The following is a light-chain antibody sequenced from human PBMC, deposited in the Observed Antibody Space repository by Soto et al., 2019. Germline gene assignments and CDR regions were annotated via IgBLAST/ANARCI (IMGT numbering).Light chain of an antibody. CDR3: SSYAGSNNYV. Sequence: QSALTQPPSASGSPGQSVTISCTGSSSDVGGYNYVSWYRQHPGKAPKLMIYDVTKRPSGVPDRFSGSRSGNTASLTVSGLQAEDEADYYCSSYAGSNNYVFGTGTKLTVL. CDR1: SSDVGGYNY. V-gene: IGLV2-8*01. J-gene: IGLJ1*01. CDR2: DVT.